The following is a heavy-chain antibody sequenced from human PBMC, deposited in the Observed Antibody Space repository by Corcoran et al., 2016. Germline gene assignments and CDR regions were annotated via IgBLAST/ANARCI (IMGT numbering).Heavy chain of an antibody. V-gene: IGHV1-8*01. CDR2: MNPNSGNT. CDR3: ARVGWSDWNY. J-gene: IGHJ4*02. D-gene: IGHD1-26*01. CDR1: GSTFSIYT. Sequence: QVQLVQSGAEVKKPGASVKVSCKASGSTFSIYTINWVRQSTGQGREGMGWMNPNSGNTGYAQKFPGRVTMTRNTSISTAYMELSSMRSEETAVYYCARVGWSDWNYWGQGTLVTVSS.